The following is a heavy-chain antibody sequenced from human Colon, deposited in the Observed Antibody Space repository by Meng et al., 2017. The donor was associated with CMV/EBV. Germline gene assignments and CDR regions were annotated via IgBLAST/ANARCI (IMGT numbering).Heavy chain of an antibody. CDR3: AKIRGGSDPFDY. CDR2: VYYSGAT. V-gene: IGHV4-39*07. CDR1: GGSISNTNLY. D-gene: IGHD1-26*01. J-gene: IGHJ4*02. Sequence: SETLSLTCTVSGGSISNTNLYWGWVRQPPGKGLEWIGTVYYSGATNYNPSLKSRVTISVDKSKNQFSLKLSSVTAADTAVYYCAKIRGGSDPFDYWGQGTLVTVSS.